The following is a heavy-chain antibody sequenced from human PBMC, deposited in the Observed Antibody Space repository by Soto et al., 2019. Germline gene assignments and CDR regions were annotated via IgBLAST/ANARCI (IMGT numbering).Heavy chain of an antibody. Sequence: SETLSLTCTVSGGSISNYYWSWFRQTPGKGLEWIGYVHDSWGSNYNPSLKSRVIISVDKSKNQFSLKLSSVTDADTAVYYCASTYYYDSSGYYPQWGQGTLVTVSS. CDR3: ASTYYYDSSGYYPQ. V-gene: IGHV4-59*12. CDR2: VHDSWGS. J-gene: IGHJ4*02. CDR1: GGSISNYY. D-gene: IGHD3-22*01.